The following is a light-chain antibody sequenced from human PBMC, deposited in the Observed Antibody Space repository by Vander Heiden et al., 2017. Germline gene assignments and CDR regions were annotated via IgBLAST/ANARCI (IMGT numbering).Light chain of an antibody. J-gene: IGKJ4*01. CDR3: QQYYTPPLT. CDR1: QSVFDASNNKNS. CDR2: WAS. Sequence: DIVMTQSPDSLTVSLGERATINCKSSQSVFDASNNKNSLAWYQQKAGQPPKLLINWASTRESGVPDRISGSGSGTNFTLTISSLQAEDVALYYCQQYYTPPLTFGGGTKVEIE. V-gene: IGKV4-1*01.